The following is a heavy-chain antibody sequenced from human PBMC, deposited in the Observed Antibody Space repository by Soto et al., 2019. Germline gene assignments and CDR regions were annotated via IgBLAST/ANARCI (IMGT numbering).Heavy chain of an antibody. V-gene: IGHV3-7*01. D-gene: IGHD3-9*01. J-gene: IGHJ4*02. CDR1: GNYW. CDR3: GRGPGFSSDQ. Sequence: PGGSLRLSCAASGNYWINWVRQAPGKGLEWVANIKQDGSETHYVDAVKGRFTISRDNAKNSVYLQMNSLRVEDTAVYYCGRGPGFSSDQWGQGTLVTVSS. CDR2: IKQDGSET.